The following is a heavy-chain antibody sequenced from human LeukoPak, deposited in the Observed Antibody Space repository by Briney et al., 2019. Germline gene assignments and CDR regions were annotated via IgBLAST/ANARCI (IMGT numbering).Heavy chain of an antibody. J-gene: IGHJ3*02. Sequence: SVKVSCKASGGTFSSYAIGWMRQAPGQGLEWMGRIIPILGIANYAQKFQGRVTITADKSTSTAYMELSSLRSEDTAVYYCALWGGNDAFDIWGQGTMVTVSS. CDR1: GGTFSSYA. V-gene: IGHV1-69*04. CDR3: ALWGGNDAFDI. D-gene: IGHD3-10*01. CDR2: IIPILGIA.